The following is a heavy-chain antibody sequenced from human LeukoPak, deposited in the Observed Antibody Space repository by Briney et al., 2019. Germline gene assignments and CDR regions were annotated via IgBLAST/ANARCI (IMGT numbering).Heavy chain of an antibody. Sequence: GGSLRLSCAASGFTVSSNYMSWVRQAPGKGLEWVSVIYSGGNTYYADSVKGRFTISRDNSKNTLYLQMNSLRAEDTAVYYCARFRGGPRWDYFDPWGQGTLVTVSS. CDR1: GFTVSSNY. J-gene: IGHJ4*02. V-gene: IGHV3-53*01. D-gene: IGHD3-10*01. CDR2: IYSGGNT. CDR3: ARFRGGPRWDYFDP.